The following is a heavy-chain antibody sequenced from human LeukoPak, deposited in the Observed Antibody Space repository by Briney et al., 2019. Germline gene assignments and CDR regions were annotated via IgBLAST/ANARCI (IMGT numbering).Heavy chain of an antibody. CDR2: IYTGGST. V-gene: IGHV3-66*02. CDR3: AKGFGKAAADVFGGYTMDV. D-gene: IGHD6-13*01. CDR1: GFTVNSNY. J-gene: IGHJ6*02. Sequence: GVSLRLSCVASGFTVNSNYMSWVRQAPGKGLEWVSLIYTGGSTYYADSVRGRFTISRDNSKNTLYLQMNSLSPEDTAIYYCAKGFGKAAADVFGGYTMDVWGQGTTVTVSS.